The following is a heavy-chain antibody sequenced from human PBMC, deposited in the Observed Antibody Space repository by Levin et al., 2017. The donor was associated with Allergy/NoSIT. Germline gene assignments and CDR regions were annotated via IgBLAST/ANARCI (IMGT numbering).Heavy chain of an antibody. CDR3: AKDWYYYGSGSSDY. V-gene: IGHV3-30*18. Sequence: QSGGSLRLSCVASGFTFSSYGMHWVRQAPGKGLEWVAVISNDGSNKYYPDSVKGRFTISRDNSKNTLYLQMNSLRAEDTAVYFCAKDWYYYGSGSSDYWGQGTLVTVSS. CDR1: GFTFSSYG. J-gene: IGHJ4*02. D-gene: IGHD3-10*01. CDR2: ISNDGSNK.